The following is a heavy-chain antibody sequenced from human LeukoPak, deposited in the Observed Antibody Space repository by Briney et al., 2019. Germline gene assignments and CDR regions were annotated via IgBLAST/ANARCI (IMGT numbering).Heavy chain of an antibody. CDR2: TYYSGST. D-gene: IGHD4-17*01. CDR1: GGSISSYY. Sequence: SETLSLTCTVSGGSISSYYWSWIRQPPGKGLEWIGYTYYSGSTNYNPSLKSRVTISVDTSKNQFSLKLSSVTAADTAVYYCARNYGDYSPFDYWGQGTLVTVSS. V-gene: IGHV4-59*01. J-gene: IGHJ4*02. CDR3: ARNYGDYSPFDY.